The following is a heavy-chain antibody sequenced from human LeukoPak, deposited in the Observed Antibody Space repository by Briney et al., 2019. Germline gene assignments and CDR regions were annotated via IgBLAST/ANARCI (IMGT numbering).Heavy chain of an antibody. CDR1: GGSVSSGSYY. CDR3: ASFARVRGVIIPDY. CDR2: IYYSGST. Sequence: SETLSLTCTVSGGSVSSGSYYWSWIRQPPGKGLEWIGYIYYSGSTNYNPSLKSRVTISVDTSKNQFCLKLSSVTAADTAVYYCASFARVRGVIIPDYWGQGTLVTVSS. V-gene: IGHV4-61*01. D-gene: IGHD3-10*01. J-gene: IGHJ4*02.